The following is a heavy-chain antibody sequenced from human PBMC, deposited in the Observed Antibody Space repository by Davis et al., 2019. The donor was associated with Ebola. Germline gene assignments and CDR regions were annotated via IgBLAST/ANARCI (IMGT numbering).Heavy chain of an antibody. J-gene: IGHJ4*02. Sequence: ASVKVSCKASGYTFTSYAMHWVRQAPGQRLEWMGWINAGNGNTKYSQKFQGRVTITADKSTSTAYMELSSLRSEDTAVYYCARDRGGSYYGYFDYWGQGTLVTVSS. V-gene: IGHV1-3*01. D-gene: IGHD1-26*01. CDR2: INAGNGNT. CDR3: ARDRGGSYYGYFDY. CDR1: GYTFTSYA.